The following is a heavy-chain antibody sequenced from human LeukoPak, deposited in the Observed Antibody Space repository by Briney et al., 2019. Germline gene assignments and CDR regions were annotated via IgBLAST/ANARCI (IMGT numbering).Heavy chain of an antibody. CDR1: GGSISSYY. D-gene: IGHD3-22*01. CDR2: IYYSGST. V-gene: IGHV4-59*08. Sequence: PSETLSLTCTVSGGSISSYYWSWIRQPPGKGLEWIGYIYYSGSTNYNPSLKSRVTISVGTSKNQFSLKLSSVTAADTAVYYCATGDSSGYYFAEYFQHWGQGTLVTVPS. CDR3: ATGDSSGYYFAEYFQH. J-gene: IGHJ1*01.